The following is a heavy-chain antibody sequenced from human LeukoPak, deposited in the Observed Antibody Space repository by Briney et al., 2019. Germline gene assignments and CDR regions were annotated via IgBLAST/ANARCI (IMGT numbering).Heavy chain of an antibody. Sequence: SETLSLTCTVSGGSISSSSDYWGWIRQPPGQGLEWIASIDYRGTTHYRPSLKRRVTISVDTSKNHFSLKPSSVTAADTAVYYWARLWGGTYVYYWGQGTLVTVSS. CDR1: GGSISSSSDY. V-gene: IGHV4-39*07. D-gene: IGHD1-26*01. J-gene: IGHJ4*02. CDR3: ARLWGGTYVYY. CDR2: IDYRGTT.